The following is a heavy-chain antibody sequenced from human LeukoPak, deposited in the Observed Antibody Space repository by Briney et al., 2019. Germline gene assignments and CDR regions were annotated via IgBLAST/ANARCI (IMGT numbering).Heavy chain of an antibody. Sequence: AGGSLRLSCAASGFTFSSYAMSWVRQAPGKRLEWVSAISGSGGSTYYADSVKGRFTISRDNSKNTLYLQMNSLRAEDTAVYYCAKRGIPSYSSGYYYFDYWGQGTLVTVSS. J-gene: IGHJ4*02. CDR2: ISGSGGST. D-gene: IGHD6-19*01. V-gene: IGHV3-23*01. CDR3: AKRGIPSYSSGYYYFDY. CDR1: GFTFSSYA.